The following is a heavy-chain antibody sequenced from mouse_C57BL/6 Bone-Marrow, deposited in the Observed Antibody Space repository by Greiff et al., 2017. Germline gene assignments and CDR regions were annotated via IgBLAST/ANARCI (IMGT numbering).Heavy chain of an antibody. Sequence: QVQLQQPGAELVKPGASVKLSCKASGYTFTSYGMHWVKQRPGQGLEWIGMIHPNRGSTNYNEKLKSKAKLTVGKSSSTAYMQLSSLPAADSAVYYCSRSRYDDAMDYWGPGTSVTVSS. CDR3: SRSRYDDAMDY. CDR2: IHPNRGST. CDR1: GYTFTSYG. V-gene: IGHV1-64*01. J-gene: IGHJ4*01. D-gene: IGHD2-12*01.